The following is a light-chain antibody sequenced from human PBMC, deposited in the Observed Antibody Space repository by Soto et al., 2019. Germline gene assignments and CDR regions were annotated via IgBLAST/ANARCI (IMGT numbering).Light chain of an antibody. CDR3: QQYGSSPWT. V-gene: IGKV3-20*01. CDR2: HSS. Sequence: EIVLTQSPGTLSLSPGERASISCRASQSVASNFLAWYQQKPGQAPRNLIFHSSSRATGIPDRFSGSGSGTDFTLTISRLEPEDFAVYFCQQYGSSPWTFGQGTKVDIK. J-gene: IGKJ1*01. CDR1: QSVASNF.